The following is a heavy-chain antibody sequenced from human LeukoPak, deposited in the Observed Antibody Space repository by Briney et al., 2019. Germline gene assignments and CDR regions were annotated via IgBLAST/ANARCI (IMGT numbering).Heavy chain of an antibody. CDR1: GGSFRGYY. CDR3: ASFRGDYVSRGSSFDY. D-gene: IGHD4-17*01. J-gene: IGHJ4*02. CDR2: INHSGST. V-gene: IGHV4-34*01. Sequence: PSGTLSLPSAASGGSFRGYYWSWVRPPPGKGLEWIGEINHSGSTNYNPSLKSRVTISVDTSKNQFSLKLSSVTAADTAVYYCASFRGDYVSRGSSFDYWGQGTLVTVSS.